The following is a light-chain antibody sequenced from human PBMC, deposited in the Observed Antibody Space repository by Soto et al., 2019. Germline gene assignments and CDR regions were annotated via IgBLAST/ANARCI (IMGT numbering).Light chain of an antibody. J-gene: IGLJ3*02. CDR2: DV. V-gene: IGLV2-14*01. CDR1: SSDVGGY. Sequence: QSALTQPASVSGWPGQSITIYCTGTSSDVGGYVSWYQLSPGKAPKLLIYDVDRPSGVSNRFSGSKSGNTASLTISGLQAEDEADYYCNSYTSSGTVVFGGGTKLTVL. CDR3: NSYTSSGTVV.